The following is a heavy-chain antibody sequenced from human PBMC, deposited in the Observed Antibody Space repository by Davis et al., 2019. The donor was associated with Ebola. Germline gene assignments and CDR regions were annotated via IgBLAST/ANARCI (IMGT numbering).Heavy chain of an antibody. V-gene: IGHV4-61*08. D-gene: IGHD3-3*01. Sequence: MPSETLSLTCTVSGGSISSGDYYWSWIRQPPGKGLEWIGYIYYSGSTNYNPSLKSRVTISVDTSKNQFSLKLSSVTAADTAVYYCARVPLRFLEWSYLDYWGQGTLVTVSS. CDR3: ARVPLRFLEWSYLDY. J-gene: IGHJ4*02. CDR1: GGSISSGDYY. CDR2: IYYSGST.